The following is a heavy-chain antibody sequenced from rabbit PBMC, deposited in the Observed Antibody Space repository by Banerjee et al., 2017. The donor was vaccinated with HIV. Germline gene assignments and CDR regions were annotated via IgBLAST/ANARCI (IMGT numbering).Heavy chain of an antibody. CDR1: GFDFSDHYY. V-gene: IGHV1S40*01. CDR2: IYTGSSGST. CDR3: ARDHPYAVYGGHGYADL. Sequence: QSLEESGGDLVKPGASLTLTCTASGFDFSDHYYMCWVRQAPGKGLEWIGCIYTGSSGSTYYASWAKGRFTISKTSSTTVTLQMASLTAADTATYFCARDHPYAVYGGHGYADLWGPGTLVTVS. D-gene: IGHD6-1*01. J-gene: IGHJ4*01.